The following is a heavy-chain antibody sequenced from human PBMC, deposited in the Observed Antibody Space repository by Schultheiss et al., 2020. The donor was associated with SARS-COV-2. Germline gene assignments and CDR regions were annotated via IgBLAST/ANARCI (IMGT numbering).Heavy chain of an antibody. D-gene: IGHD2-15*01. CDR1: GFTFSDYY. V-gene: IGHV3-11*01. J-gene: IGHJ6*02. CDR2: ISSSGSTI. Sequence: GGSLRLSCAASGFTFSDYYMSWIRQAPGKGLEWVSYISSSGSTIYYADSVKGRFTISRDNAKNSLYLQMNSLRAEDTAVYYCARTGTGGYCSGGSCYPDDYYGMDVWGQGTTVTGSS. CDR3: ARTGTGGYCSGGSCYPDDYYGMDV.